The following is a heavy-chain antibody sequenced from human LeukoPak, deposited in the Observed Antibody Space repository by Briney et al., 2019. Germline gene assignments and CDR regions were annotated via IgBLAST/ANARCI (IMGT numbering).Heavy chain of an antibody. CDR2: ISAYNGNT. D-gene: IGHD3-9*01. CDR1: GYTFTSYG. J-gene: IGHJ6*03. Sequence: GASVKVSCKASGYTFTSYGISWVRQAPGQGLEWMGWISAYNGNTNYAQKLQGRVTMTTETSTSTAYMELRSLRSDDTAVYYCARDVYYDILTGDSYYYMDVWGKGTTVTVSS. CDR3: ARDVYYDILTGDSYYYMDV. V-gene: IGHV1-18*01.